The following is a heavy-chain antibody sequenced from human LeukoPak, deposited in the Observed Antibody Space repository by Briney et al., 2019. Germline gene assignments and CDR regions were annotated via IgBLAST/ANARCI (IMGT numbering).Heavy chain of an antibody. J-gene: IGHJ3*02. V-gene: IGHV1-18*01. D-gene: IGHD2/OR15-2a*01. CDR3: ARPSRIADAFDI. Sequence: ASVKVSCKASGYTFTSYGISWVRQAPGQGLEWMGWISAYIGNTNYAQKLQGRVTMTTDTSTSTAYMELRSLRSDDTAVYYCARPSRIADAFDIWGQGTMVTVSS. CDR2: ISAYIGNT. CDR1: GYTFTSYG.